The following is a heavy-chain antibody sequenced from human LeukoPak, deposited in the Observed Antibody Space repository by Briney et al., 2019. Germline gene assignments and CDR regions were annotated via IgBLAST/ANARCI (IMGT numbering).Heavy chain of an antibody. D-gene: IGHD4-23*01. Sequence: GGSLRLSCAASGFTFSSYSMNWVRQAPGKGLEWVSSISSSSSTIYYADSVKGRFTISRDNAKNSLYLQMNSLRAEDTAVYYCARGGGKEYWGQGTLVTVSS. CDR2: ISSSSSTI. V-gene: IGHV3-48*01. CDR1: GFTFSSYS. CDR3: ARGGGKEY. J-gene: IGHJ4*02.